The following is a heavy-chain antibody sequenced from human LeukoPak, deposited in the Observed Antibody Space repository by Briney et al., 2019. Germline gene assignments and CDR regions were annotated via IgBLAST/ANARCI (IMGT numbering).Heavy chain of an antibody. CDR1: GGSISSSSYY. V-gene: IGHV4-39*02. CDR2: IYYSRST. CDR3: ARDTYYYDSSGYSEWFDP. J-gene: IGHJ5*02. D-gene: IGHD3-22*01. Sequence: SETLSLTCTVSGGSISSSSYYWGWIRQPPGKGLEWIGSIYYSRSTYYNPSLKSRVTISVDTSKNQFSLKLSSVTAADTAVYYCARDTYYYDSSGYSEWFDPWGQGTLVTVSS.